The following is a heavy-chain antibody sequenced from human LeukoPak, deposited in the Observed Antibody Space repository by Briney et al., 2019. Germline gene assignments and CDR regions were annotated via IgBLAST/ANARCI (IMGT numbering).Heavy chain of an antibody. V-gene: IGHV4-34*01. Sequence: SETLSLTCAVYGGSFSGYYWSWIRQPPGKGLEWIGEINHSGSTNYNPSLKSRVTISVDTSKNQFSLKLSSVTAADTAVYYCARARALYSSSWLFDYWGLGTLVTVSS. CDR2: INHSGST. D-gene: IGHD6-13*01. J-gene: IGHJ4*02. CDR1: GGSFSGYY. CDR3: ARARALYSSSWLFDY.